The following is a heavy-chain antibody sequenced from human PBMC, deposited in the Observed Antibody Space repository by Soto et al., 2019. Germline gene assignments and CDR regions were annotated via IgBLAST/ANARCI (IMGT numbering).Heavy chain of an antibody. Sequence: EVQLLESEGGQVQPGGSLRLSCSASGFTFSSHDMIWVRQAPGKGLEWVSGVSGGGITSYADSEKGRFTISRDKSRNTLYLQMNSLRVDDTAVYYCVKGFWGDYWGQGTLVTVSS. CDR1: GFTFSSHD. V-gene: IGHV3-23*01. CDR3: VKGFWGDY. D-gene: IGHD3-16*01. CDR2: VSGGGIT. J-gene: IGHJ4*02.